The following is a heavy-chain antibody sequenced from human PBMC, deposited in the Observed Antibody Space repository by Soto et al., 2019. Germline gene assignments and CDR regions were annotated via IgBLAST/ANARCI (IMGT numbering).Heavy chain of an antibody. CDR3: ATTGDYDYVWGSLNAEL. D-gene: IGHD3-16*01. CDR1: GFTFSSYA. CDR2: ISGSGGST. Sequence: EVQLLESGGGLVQPGGSLRLSCAASGFTFSSYAMSWVRQAPGKGLEWVSAISGSGGSTYYADPVKGRFTISRDNSKNTLYLQMNSLRAEDTAVYYCATTGDYDYVWGSLNAELWGQGTLVTVSS. J-gene: IGHJ4*02. V-gene: IGHV3-23*01.